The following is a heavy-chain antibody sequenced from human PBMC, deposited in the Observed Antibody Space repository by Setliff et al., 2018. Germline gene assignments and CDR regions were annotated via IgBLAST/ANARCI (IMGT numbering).Heavy chain of an antibody. D-gene: IGHD6-6*01. CDR1: RGTFSSYG. CDR2: IIPIFGTT. CDR3: VREGVDRRSSTDYRYYMDV. Sequence: ASVKVSCKASRGTFSSYGITWVRQAPGQGLEWMGGIIPIFGTTEYAQKFQGRLTIITDESTNTAFMQLSSLRSDDTAVYYCVREGVDRRSSTDYRYYMDVWGKGTTVTVSS. J-gene: IGHJ6*03. V-gene: IGHV1-69*05.